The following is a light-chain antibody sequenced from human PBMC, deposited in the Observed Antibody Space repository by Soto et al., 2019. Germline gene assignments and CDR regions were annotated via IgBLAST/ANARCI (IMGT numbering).Light chain of an antibody. CDR1: SSDVGGYNY. Sequence: QSALTQPPSASGSPGQSVTISCTGTSSDVGGYNYVSWYQQYPGRTPKLMIYEVTKRPSGVPDRFSGSKSGNTASLTVSGLQAEDEADYDCSSYAASNNFYFVFGGGTQLTVL. CDR2: EVT. V-gene: IGLV2-8*01. J-gene: IGLJ3*02. CDR3: SSYAASNNFYFV.